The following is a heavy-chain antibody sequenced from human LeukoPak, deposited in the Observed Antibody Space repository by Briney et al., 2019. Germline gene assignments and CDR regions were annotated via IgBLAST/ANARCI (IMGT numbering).Heavy chain of an antibody. CDR3: AIRYAKYYYDSSGYQSLPY. CDR1: GFTFSSYA. CDR2: ISGSGGST. J-gene: IGHJ4*02. V-gene: IGHV3-23*01. D-gene: IGHD3-22*01. Sequence: PGGSLRLSCAASGFTFSSYAMSWVRQAPGKGLEWVSAISGSGGSTYYADSVKGRFTISRDNSKYTLYLQMNSLRAEDTAVYYCAIRYAKYYYDSSGYQSLPYWGQGTLVTVSS.